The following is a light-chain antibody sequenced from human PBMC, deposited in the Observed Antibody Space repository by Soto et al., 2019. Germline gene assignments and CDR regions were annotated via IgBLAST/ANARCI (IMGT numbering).Light chain of an antibody. CDR1: QSVSSN. Sequence: EILMTQSPVTLSVSPGERATLSCRASQSVSSNLAWYQQKPGQAPSLLIYGAFTRATGIPGRFSGTGSGTEFTLTISSLQSEAFALYYGQQYNDWPLTFGQGTKVEI. CDR2: GAF. V-gene: IGKV3-15*01. J-gene: IGKJ1*01. CDR3: QQYNDWPLT.